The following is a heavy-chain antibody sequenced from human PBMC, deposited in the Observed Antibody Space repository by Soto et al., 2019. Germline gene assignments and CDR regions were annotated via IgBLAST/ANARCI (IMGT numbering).Heavy chain of an antibody. Sequence: LSLTCTVSGGSISSYYWSWIRQPPGKGLEWIGYIYYSGSTNYNPSLKSRVTISVDTSKNQFSLKLSSVTAADTAVYYCARDQGYSGYDGRFDYWGQGTLVTVSS. CDR3: ARDQGYSGYDGRFDY. J-gene: IGHJ4*02. D-gene: IGHD5-12*01. V-gene: IGHV4-59*01. CDR2: IYYSGST. CDR1: GGSISSYY.